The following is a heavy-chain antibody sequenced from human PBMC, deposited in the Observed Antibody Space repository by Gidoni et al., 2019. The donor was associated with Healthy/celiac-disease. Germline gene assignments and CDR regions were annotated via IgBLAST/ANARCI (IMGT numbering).Heavy chain of an antibody. CDR3: ARVGGYQLLPRRYGMDV. V-gene: IGHV3-74*01. J-gene: IGHJ6*02. D-gene: IGHD2-2*01. CDR2: MNSDGSST. CDR1: GFTFSSYW. Sequence: EVQLVESGGGLVQPGGSLRLSCAASGFTFSSYWMHWVRQAPGKGLVWVSRMNSDGSSTSYAESVKGRFTISRDNAKNTLYLQMNSRRAEDTAVYYCARVGGYQLLPRRYGMDVWGQGTTVTVSS.